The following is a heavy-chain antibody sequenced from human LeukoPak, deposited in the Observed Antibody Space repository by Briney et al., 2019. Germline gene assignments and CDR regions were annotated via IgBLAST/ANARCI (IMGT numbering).Heavy chain of an antibody. Sequence: ASVKVSCKASGYTFTGYYMHWVRQAPGQGLEWMGWINPNSGGTNYAQKFQGWVTMTRDTSISTAYMELSRLRSDDTAVYYCARPDCGGDCYSKYYFDYWGQGTLVTVSS. D-gene: IGHD2-21*02. J-gene: IGHJ4*02. CDR1: GYTFTGYY. CDR2: INPNSGGT. CDR3: ARPDCGGDCYSKYYFDY. V-gene: IGHV1-2*04.